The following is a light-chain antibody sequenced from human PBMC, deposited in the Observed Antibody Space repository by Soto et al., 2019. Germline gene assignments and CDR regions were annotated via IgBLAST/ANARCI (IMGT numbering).Light chain of an antibody. Sequence: EIVLTQSPGTLSLSPGEIATLSCRASQNVDSNYLAWYQQKPGQAPRLLVYGASTKATDMPGRFSGRGSGTEFTLTINNLQSEDFAVYYCQQYRNWPRTFGQGTKVDI. J-gene: IGKJ1*01. CDR2: GAS. CDR1: QNVDSN. V-gene: IGKV3-15*01. CDR3: QQYRNWPRT.